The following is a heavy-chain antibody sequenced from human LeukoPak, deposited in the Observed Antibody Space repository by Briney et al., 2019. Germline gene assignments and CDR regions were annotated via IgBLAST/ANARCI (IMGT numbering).Heavy chain of an antibody. Sequence: PSETLSLTCAVYGGSFNGYYWSWIRQPPGKGLEWIGEINHSGSTNYNPSLQSRVTISVDTSKNQFSLKLNSVTAADTAVYYCARMGVGWYSSGSTHSGYFDYWGQGTLVTVSS. D-gene: IGHD6-19*01. CDR3: ARMGVGWYSSGSTHSGYFDY. CDR2: INHSGST. V-gene: IGHV4-34*01. CDR1: GGSFNGYY. J-gene: IGHJ4*02.